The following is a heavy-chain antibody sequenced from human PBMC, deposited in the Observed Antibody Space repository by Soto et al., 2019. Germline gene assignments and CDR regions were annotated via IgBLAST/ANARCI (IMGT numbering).Heavy chain of an antibody. Sequence: VGSLRLSCAASGFTFSSYGMHWVRQAPGKGLEWVAVIWYDGSNKYYADSVKGRFTISRDNSKNTLYLQMNSLRAEDTAVYYCATTYRFLEWLPSHGMDVWGQGTTVTVSS. D-gene: IGHD3-3*01. J-gene: IGHJ6*02. CDR1: GFTFSSYG. CDR3: ATTYRFLEWLPSHGMDV. CDR2: IWYDGSNK. V-gene: IGHV3-33*01.